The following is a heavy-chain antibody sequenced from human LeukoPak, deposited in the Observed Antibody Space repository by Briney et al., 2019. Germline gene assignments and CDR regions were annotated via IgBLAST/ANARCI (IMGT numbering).Heavy chain of an antibody. CDR1: GFTFSSYA. V-gene: IGHV3-30-3*01. J-gene: IGHJ3*02. Sequence: GRSLRLSCAASGFTFSSYAIHWVRQAPGKGLEWVAVISYDGSNKYYADSVKGRFTISRDNSKNTLYLQMNSLRAEDTAVYYCARARDSSGWYGHAFDIWGQGTMVTVSS. CDR3: ARARDSSGWYGHAFDI. D-gene: IGHD6-19*01. CDR2: ISYDGSNK.